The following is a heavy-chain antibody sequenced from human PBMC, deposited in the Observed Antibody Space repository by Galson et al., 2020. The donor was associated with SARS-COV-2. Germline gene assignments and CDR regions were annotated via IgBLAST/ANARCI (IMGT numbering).Heavy chain of an antibody. Sequence: SETLSLTCAVYGGSFSGYYWSWIRQPPGKGLEWIGEINHSGSTNYNPSLKSRVTISVDTSKNQFSLKLSSVTAADTAVYYCARGVRAARPFDYWGQGTLVTVSS. CDR1: GGSFSGYY. CDR2: INHSGST. J-gene: IGHJ4*02. CDR3: ARGVRAARPFDY. V-gene: IGHV4-34*01. D-gene: IGHD6-6*01.